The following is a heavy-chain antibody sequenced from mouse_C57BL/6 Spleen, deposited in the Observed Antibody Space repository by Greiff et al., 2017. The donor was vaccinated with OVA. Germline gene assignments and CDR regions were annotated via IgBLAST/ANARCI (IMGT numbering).Heavy chain of an antibody. J-gene: IGHJ2*01. CDR1: GFTFSSYG. V-gene: IGHV5-6*01. CDR3: ARQRRWRYCDD. CDR2: ISSGGSYT. D-gene: IGHD1-1*01. Sequence: EVKLVESGGDLVKPGGSLKLSCAASGFTFSSYGMSWVRQTPDKRLEWVATISSGGSYTYYPDSVKGRFTISRDNAKNTLYLQMSSLKSEDTAMYYCARQRRWRYCDDWGKGTTLTVSS.